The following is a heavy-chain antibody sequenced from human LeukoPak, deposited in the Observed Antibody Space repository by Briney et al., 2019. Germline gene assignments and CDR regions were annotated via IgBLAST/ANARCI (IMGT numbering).Heavy chain of an antibody. CDR3: Y. CDR1: GFTFTEVW. V-gene: IGHV3-7*01. CDR2: IKQDGSQR. Sequence: GGSLRLSCAASGFTFTEVWMTWVRQAPGKGPEWVANIKQDGSQRYYVDSVRGRFTISRDNAKNSLFLQMNGLRAEDTAVYFDYWGQGTLVTVSS. J-gene: IGHJ4*02.